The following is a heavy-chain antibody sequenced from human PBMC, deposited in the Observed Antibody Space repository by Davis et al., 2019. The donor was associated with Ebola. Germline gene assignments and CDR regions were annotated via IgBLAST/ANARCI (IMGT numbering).Heavy chain of an antibody. J-gene: IGHJ4*02. V-gene: IGHV3-7*01. CDR2: IKQDGSEK. CDR1: GLTFSSYW. CDR3: ARGRYSYGYGY. D-gene: IGHD5-18*01. Sequence: PGGSLRLSCVASGLTFSSYWMSWVRQAPGKGLEWVANIKQDGSEKYYVDSVKGRFTISRDNAKNSLYLQMNSLRAEDTAVYYCARGRYSYGYGYWGQGTLVTVSS.